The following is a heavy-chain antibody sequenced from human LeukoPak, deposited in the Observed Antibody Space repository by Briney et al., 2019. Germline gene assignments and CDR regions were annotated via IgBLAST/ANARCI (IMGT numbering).Heavy chain of an antibody. CDR3: AREGIAVAGSYYFDY. J-gene: IGHJ4*02. CDR2: IIPILGIA. V-gene: IGHV1-69*04. Sequence: ASVKVSCKASGGTFSSYAVSWVRQAPGQGLEWLGRIIPILGIANYAQKFQGRVTITADKSTSTAYMELSSLRSEDTAAYYCAREGIAVAGSYYFDYWGQGTLVTVSS. D-gene: IGHD6-19*01. CDR1: GGTFSSYA.